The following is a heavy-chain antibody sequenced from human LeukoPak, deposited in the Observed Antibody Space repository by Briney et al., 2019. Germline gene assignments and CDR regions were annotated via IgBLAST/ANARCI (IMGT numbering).Heavy chain of an antibody. CDR3: ARVQMGRSGYYTYYYGMDV. CDR2: ISPSSSRI. D-gene: IGHD3-22*01. CDR1: GFTFSSYN. Sequence: GGSLRLSCAASGFTFSSYNMNWVRQAPGKGLEWVSYISPSSSRIDYAASVRGRFTISRDNAKSSLYLQMNSLRAEDTAVYYCARVQMGRSGYYTYYYGMDVWGQGTTVTVSS. V-gene: IGHV3-48*04. J-gene: IGHJ6*02.